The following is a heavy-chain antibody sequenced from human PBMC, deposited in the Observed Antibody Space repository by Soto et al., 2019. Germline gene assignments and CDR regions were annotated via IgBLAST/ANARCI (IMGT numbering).Heavy chain of an antibody. CDR1: GFTFSSYW. D-gene: IGHD3-10*01. CDR2: IKQDGSEK. J-gene: IGHJ6*02. V-gene: IGHV3-7*03. CDR3: ARERGSTFYYYYFGLDA. Sequence: GGSLRLFCGASGFTFSSYWMTWVRQAPGKGLEWVANIKQDGSEKYYADSVKGRFTISRDNAKNSLFLQMNSLGAEGTAVYSCARERGSTFYYYYFGLDAWGQGTTVTVSS.